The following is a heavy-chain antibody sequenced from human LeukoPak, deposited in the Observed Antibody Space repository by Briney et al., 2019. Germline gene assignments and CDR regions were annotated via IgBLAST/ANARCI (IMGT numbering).Heavy chain of an antibody. CDR3: SRGYCSGGSRYLYNWSDP. CDR1: GYTFTGYY. Sequence: ASVKVSCKASGYTFTGYYMHWVRQAPGQGLEWMGWINPNSGGTNYAQKFQGRVTMTRDTSISTAYMELSRLRSDDTAVYYCSRGYCSGGSRYLYNWSDPWGQGTLVTVSS. V-gene: IGHV1-2*02. D-gene: IGHD2-15*01. CDR2: INPNSGGT. J-gene: IGHJ5*02.